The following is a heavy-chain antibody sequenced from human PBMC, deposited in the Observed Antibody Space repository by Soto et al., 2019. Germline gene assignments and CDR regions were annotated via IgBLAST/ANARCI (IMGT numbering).Heavy chain of an antibody. V-gene: IGHV4-39*01. CDR2: IYYSGST. CDR1: GGSISSSSYY. CDR3: ARVVPAATGVNWFDP. D-gene: IGHD2-2*01. Sequence: SETLSLTCTVSGGSISSSSYYWGWIRQPPGKGLEWIGSIYYSGSTYYNPSLKSRVTISVDTSKNQFSLKLSSVTAADTAVYYCARVVPAATGVNWFDPWGQGTLVTVSS. J-gene: IGHJ5*02.